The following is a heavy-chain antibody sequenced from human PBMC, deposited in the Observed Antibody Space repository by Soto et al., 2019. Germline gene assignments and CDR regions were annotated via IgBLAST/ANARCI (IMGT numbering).Heavy chain of an antibody. V-gene: IGHV1-8*01. CDR1: GYTFTSYD. J-gene: IGHJ5*02. Sequence: QVQLVQSGDEVRKPGASVKVSCKASGYTFTSYDINWVRQATGQGLEWMGWMNPNSGNTGYAQRFQGRVTMTRNTSISTAYMELSSLTSEHTAVYYCARGAPKNWFDPWGQGTLVTVSS. CDR3: ARGAPKNWFDP. CDR2: MNPNSGNT.